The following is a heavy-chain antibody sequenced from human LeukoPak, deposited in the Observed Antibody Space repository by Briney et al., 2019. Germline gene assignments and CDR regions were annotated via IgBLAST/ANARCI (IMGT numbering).Heavy chain of an antibody. V-gene: IGHV3-21*01. Sequence: GGSLRLSCAASGFTFSSYSMNWVRQAPGKGLDWVSSISSSSSYIYYADSVKGRFTISRDNAKNSLYLQMNSLRAEDTAVYYCARDPYDILVRCYMDVWGKGTTVTVSS. CDR3: ARDPYDILVRCYMDV. CDR2: ISSSSSYI. J-gene: IGHJ6*03. D-gene: IGHD3-9*01. CDR1: GFTFSSYS.